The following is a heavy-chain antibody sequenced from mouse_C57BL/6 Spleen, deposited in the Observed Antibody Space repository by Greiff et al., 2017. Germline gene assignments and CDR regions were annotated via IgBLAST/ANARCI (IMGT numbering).Heavy chain of an antibody. Sequence: QVQLQQPGAELVKPGASVKLSCKASGYTFTSYWMHWVKQRPGQGLEWIGMIHPNSGSTNYNEKFKSKATLTVDKSSSTAYMQLSSLTSEDSAVYYCAREDGYYHWYCDVWGTGTTVTVSS. D-gene: IGHD2-3*01. CDR2: IHPNSGST. CDR1: GYTFTSYW. V-gene: IGHV1-64*01. J-gene: IGHJ1*03. CDR3: AREDGYYHWYCDV.